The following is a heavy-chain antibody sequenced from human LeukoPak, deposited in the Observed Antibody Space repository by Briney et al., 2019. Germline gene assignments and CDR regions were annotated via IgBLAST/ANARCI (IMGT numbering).Heavy chain of an antibody. CDR2: IYSGGTT. J-gene: IGHJ1*01. D-gene: IGHD2-15*01. CDR1: GFTVSSNY. Sequence: GGSLRLSCGASGFTVSSNYMSWVRQAPGKGLEWVSGIYSGGTTYYADSVKGRFTISRDKSKNTLHLQMNSLRAEDTAIYYCTRDLGYCSGGSCYAAAFWGQGTLVTASS. CDR3: TRDLGYCSGGSCYAAAF. V-gene: IGHV3-53*01.